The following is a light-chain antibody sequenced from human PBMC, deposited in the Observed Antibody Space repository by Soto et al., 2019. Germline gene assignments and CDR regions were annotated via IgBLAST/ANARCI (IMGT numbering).Light chain of an antibody. CDR1: ESVSRNY. Sequence: EIVLTQSPGTLSLSPGERATLSCRASESVSRNYIAWYQQKPGQAPRLLIFATSNKATGIPDRFGGSGSETEFTLTISGLEPEDSAVYYCQYCGTARTFGQGTKVEI. CDR3: QYCGTART. CDR2: ATS. J-gene: IGKJ1*01. V-gene: IGKV3-20*01.